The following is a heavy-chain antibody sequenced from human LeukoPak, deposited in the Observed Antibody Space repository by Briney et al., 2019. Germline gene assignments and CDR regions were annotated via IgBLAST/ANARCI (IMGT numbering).Heavy chain of an antibody. J-gene: IGHJ4*02. CDR1: GFTFKRYS. D-gene: IGHD3-22*01. CDR3: ARSPDYYDSSGTFAY. CDR2: ISSGSSTI. V-gene: IGHV3-48*04. Sequence: GGSLRLSCAASGFTFKRYSMNWVRQAPGQGLDWISYISSGSSTIYYADSVKGRFTISRDSAKKSLYLQMNSLRAEDTAVYYCARSPDYYDSSGTFAYWGQGTLVTVSS.